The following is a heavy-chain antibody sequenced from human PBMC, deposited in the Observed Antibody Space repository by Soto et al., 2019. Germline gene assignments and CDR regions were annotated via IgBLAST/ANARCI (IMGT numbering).Heavy chain of an antibody. J-gene: IGHJ4*02. CDR3: ERSYYYGSGRPPGY. D-gene: IGHD3-10*01. V-gene: IGHV4-34*01. CDR2: INHSGST. CDR1: GGSFSGYY. Sequence: SDTLSLTCAVYGGSFSGYYWSWIRQPPGKGLEWIGEINHSGSTDYNPSLKSRVTISVDTSKNQFSLKLSSVTAADTAVYYCERSYYYGSGRPPGYWGQGTLVTVSS.